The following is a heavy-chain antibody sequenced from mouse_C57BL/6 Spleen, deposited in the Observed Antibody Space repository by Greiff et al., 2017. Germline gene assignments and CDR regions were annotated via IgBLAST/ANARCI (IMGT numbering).Heavy chain of an antibody. CDR1: GFTFSDAW. CDR2: IRNKANNPAT. CDR3: TRPLYDGYPYWYFDV. Sequence: VKLMESGGGLVQPGGSMKLSCAASGFTFSDAWMDWVRQSPEKGLEWVAEIRNKANNPATYYAESVKGRFTISRDDSKSSVYLQMTSLRAEDTGIYYCTRPLYDGYPYWYFDVWGTGTTVTVSS. D-gene: IGHD2-3*01. J-gene: IGHJ1*03. V-gene: IGHV6-6*01.